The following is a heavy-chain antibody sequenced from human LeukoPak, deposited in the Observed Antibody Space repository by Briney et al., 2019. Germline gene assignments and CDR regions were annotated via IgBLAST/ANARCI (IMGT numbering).Heavy chain of an antibody. V-gene: IGHV3-23*01. CDR2: ISGSGGST. J-gene: IGHJ4*02. CDR3: ARTGLLWFGEDWDFDY. D-gene: IGHD3-10*01. Sequence: SGGSLRLSCAASGFTFSSYAMSWVRQAPGKGLEWVSAISGSGGSTYYADSVKGRFTISRDNSKNTLYLQMNSLRAEDTAVYYCARTGLLWFGEDWDFDYWGQGTLVTVSS. CDR1: GFTFSSYA.